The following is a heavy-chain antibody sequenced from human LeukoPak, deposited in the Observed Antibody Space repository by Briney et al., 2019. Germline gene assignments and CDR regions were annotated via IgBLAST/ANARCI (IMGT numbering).Heavy chain of an antibody. J-gene: IGHJ4*02. D-gene: IGHD5-24*01. CDR1: GYTFTGYY. V-gene: IGHV1-2*02. CDR2: LNPNSGDT. Sequence: ASVKVSCKASGYTFTGYYMHWVRQAPGQGLEWMGWLNPNSGDTSYAQKFQGRVTMTRDTSISTAYMELSRLRSDDTAVYHCATGRDAYTYFNYWGQGTLVTVSS. CDR3: ATGRDAYTYFNY.